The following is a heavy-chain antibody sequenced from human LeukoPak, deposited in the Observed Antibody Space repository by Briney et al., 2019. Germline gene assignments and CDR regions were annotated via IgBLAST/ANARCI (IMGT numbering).Heavy chain of an antibody. CDR2: ISGSGGST. J-gene: IGHJ3*02. V-gene: IGHV3-23*01. CDR3: ARDVAGIAAAGLDAFDI. D-gene: IGHD6-13*01. Sequence: GGSLRLSCAASGFTFSSYAMSWVRQAPGKGLEWVSAISGSGGSTYYADSVKGRFTISRDNSKNTLYLQMNSLRAEDTAVYYCARDVAGIAAAGLDAFDIWGQGTMVTVSS. CDR1: GFTFSSYA.